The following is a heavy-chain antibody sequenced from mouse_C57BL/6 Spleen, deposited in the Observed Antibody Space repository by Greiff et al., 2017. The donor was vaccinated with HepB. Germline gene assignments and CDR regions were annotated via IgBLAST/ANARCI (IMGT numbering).Heavy chain of an antibody. D-gene: IGHD1-1*01. Sequence: EVMLVESGEGLVKPGGSLKLSCAASGFTFSSYAMSWVRQTPEKRLEWVAYISSGGDYIYYADTVKGRFTISRDNARNTLYLQMSSLKSEDTAMYYCTRVYYGSSLHWYFDVWGTGTTVTVSS. V-gene: IGHV5-9-1*02. CDR2: ISSGGDYI. J-gene: IGHJ1*03. CDR1: GFTFSSYA. CDR3: TRVYYGSSLHWYFDV.